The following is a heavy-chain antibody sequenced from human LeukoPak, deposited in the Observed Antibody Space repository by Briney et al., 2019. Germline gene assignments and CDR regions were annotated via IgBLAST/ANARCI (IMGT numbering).Heavy chain of an antibody. CDR1: GFTFSSYA. J-gene: IGHJ3*02. CDR3: AKKLHDSSGYYILWYAFDI. V-gene: IGHV3-23*01. Sequence: GGSLRLSCAASGFTFSSYAMSWVRQAPGKGLEWVSAISGSGGGTYYADSVKGRFTISRDNSKNTLYLQMNSLRAEDTAVYYCAKKLHDSSGYYILWYAFDIWGQGTMVTVSS. CDR2: ISGSGGGT. D-gene: IGHD3-22*01.